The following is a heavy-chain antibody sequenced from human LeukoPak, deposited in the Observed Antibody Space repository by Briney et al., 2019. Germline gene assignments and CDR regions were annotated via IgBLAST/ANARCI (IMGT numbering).Heavy chain of an antibody. J-gene: IGHJ4*02. CDR2: IYHSGST. Sequence: SETLSLTCTVSGYSISSGYYWGWIRQPPGKGLEWIGSIYHSGSTYYNPSLKSRVTISVDTSKNQFSLRLGSVIAADTAVYYCARAVEGIAAPFGDWGQGTLVTVSS. CDR3: ARAVEGIAAPFGD. V-gene: IGHV4-38-2*02. D-gene: IGHD6-13*01. CDR1: GYSISSGYY.